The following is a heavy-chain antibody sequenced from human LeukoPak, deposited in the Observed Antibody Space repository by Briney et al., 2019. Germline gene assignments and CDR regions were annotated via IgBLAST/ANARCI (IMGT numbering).Heavy chain of an antibody. D-gene: IGHD3-22*01. CDR1: GYTFTGYY. J-gene: IGHJ4*02. CDR3: ARSGTVGDDSSGHYLGY. V-gene: IGHV1-2*04. Sequence: ASVKVSCKASGYTFTGYYMHWVRQAPGQGLEWMGWINPNSGGTNYAQKFQGWVTMTRDTSISTAYMELSRLRSDDTAVYYCARSGTVGDDSSGHYLGYWGQGTLVTVSS. CDR2: INPNSGGT.